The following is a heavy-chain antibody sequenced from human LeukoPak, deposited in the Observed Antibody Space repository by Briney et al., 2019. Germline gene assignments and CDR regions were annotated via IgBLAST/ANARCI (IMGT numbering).Heavy chain of an antibody. CDR1: GFTFSTYG. CDR2: IRPDGSDK. V-gene: IGHV3-30*02. J-gene: IGHJ3*02. CDR3: ARQGFDAFDI. Sequence: GGSLRLSCAAYGFTFSTYGMHWVRQAPGKGLEWVASIRPDGSDKYHADSVKGRFTISRDNTKNSLYLQMNSLRAEDTAVYYCARQGFDAFDIWGQGTMVTVSS.